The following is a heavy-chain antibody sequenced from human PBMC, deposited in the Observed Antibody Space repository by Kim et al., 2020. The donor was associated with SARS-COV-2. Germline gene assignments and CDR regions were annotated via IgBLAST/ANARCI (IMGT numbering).Heavy chain of an antibody. V-gene: IGHV3-74*01. Sequence: GGSLRLSCAASGFTFSSYWMHWVRQAPGKGLVWVSRINSDGSSTSYADSVKGRFTISRDNAKNTLYLQMNSLRAEDTAVYYCSSSVIECALGVWGQGTTVTVSS. CDR2: INSDGSST. CDR1: GFTFSSYW. J-gene: IGHJ6*02. D-gene: IGHD4-4*01. CDR3: SSSVIECALGV.